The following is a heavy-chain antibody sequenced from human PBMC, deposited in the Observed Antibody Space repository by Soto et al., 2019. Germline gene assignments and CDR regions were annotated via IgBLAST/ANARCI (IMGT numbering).Heavy chain of an antibody. J-gene: IGHJ6*02. Sequence: GESLKISCKASGYSFSSYWIGWVRQMPGKGLEWMGIIDPRDSETRYSPSFQGQVTTSVDKFINTAYLQWSSLKASDTAMYYCATASTNYYYYYGMDAWGQGTTVTVSS. V-gene: IGHV5-51*01. CDR3: ATASTNYYYYYGMDA. CDR2: IDPRDSET. CDR1: GYSFSSYW.